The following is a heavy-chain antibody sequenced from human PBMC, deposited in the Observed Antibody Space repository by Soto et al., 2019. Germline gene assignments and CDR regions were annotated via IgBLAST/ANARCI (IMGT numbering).Heavy chain of an antibody. CDR1: GGSISSYY. J-gene: IGHJ4*02. CDR2: IYYSGSI. V-gene: IGHV4-59*08. Sequence: SETLSLTCTVSGGSISSYYWSWIRQPPGKGLEWIGYIYYSGSIYYNPSLKSRVTISIDTSKNQFSLKLSFVTAADTAVYYCARAGLRFLEWPRWGQGTLVTVSS. CDR3: ARAGLRFLEWPR. D-gene: IGHD3-3*01.